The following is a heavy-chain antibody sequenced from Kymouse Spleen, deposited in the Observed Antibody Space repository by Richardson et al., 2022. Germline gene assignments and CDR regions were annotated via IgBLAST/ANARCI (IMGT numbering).Heavy chain of an antibody. CDR2: IWYDGSNK. V-gene: IGHV3-33*01. J-gene: IGHJ6*02. CDR1: GFTFSSYG. D-gene: IGHD3-10*01. CDR3: ARDDYYGSGSYYNVYYYYYGMDV. Sequence: QVQLVESGGGVVQPGRSLRLSCAASGFTFSSYGMHWVRQAPGKGLEWVAVIWYDGSNKYYADSVKGRFTISRDNSKNTLYLQMNSLRAEDTAVYYCARDDYYGSGSYYNVYYYYYGMDVWGQGTTVTVSS.